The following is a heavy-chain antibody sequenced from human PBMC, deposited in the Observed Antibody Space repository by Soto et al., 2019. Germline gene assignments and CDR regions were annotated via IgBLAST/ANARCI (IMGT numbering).Heavy chain of an antibody. J-gene: IGHJ6*02. CDR1: GFTFSSYA. Sequence: EVQLLESGGGLVQPGGSLRLSCAASGFTFSSYAMNWVRQAPGKGLEWVSTISGRGVNRYYADSVKGRLSISRDNSKNTLYLQMNSMRADDTAVYYCAKEQGGARAGNDYNGMDVWGQGTTVTVSS. V-gene: IGHV3-23*01. CDR3: AKEQGGARAGNDYNGMDV. CDR2: ISGRGVNR. D-gene: IGHD1-1*01.